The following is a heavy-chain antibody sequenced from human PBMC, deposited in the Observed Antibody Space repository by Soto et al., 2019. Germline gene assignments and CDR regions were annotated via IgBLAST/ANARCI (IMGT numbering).Heavy chain of an antibody. Sequence: AETLSLTCTASGDSIPSSSHFWGWDRQPPGKGREGIGTIYFTGNTYYTPSLKSRLTMSIDTSKNEFSLRLNSVTAADTAVYYCAGQTFTIAAASYGRSNWLDPWGPGTLVTVSS. CDR3: AGQTFTIAAASYGRSNWLDP. V-gene: IGHV4-39*01. J-gene: IGHJ5*02. CDR1: GDSIPSSSHF. CDR2: IYFTGNT. D-gene: IGHD6-25*01.